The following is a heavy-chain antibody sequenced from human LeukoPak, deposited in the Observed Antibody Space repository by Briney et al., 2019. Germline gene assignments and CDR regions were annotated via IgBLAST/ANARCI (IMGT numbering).Heavy chain of an antibody. CDR3: ATTSRGPY. J-gene: IGHJ4*02. CDR1: GGSISSSSYY. CDR2: IYYSGST. Sequence: PSETLSLTCTVSGGSISSSSYYWGWIRQPPGKGLEWIGSIYYSGSTYYNPSLKSRVTISVDTSKNQFTLKLNSVTAADTAVYYCATTSRGPYWGQGTLVTVSS. V-gene: IGHV4-39*01.